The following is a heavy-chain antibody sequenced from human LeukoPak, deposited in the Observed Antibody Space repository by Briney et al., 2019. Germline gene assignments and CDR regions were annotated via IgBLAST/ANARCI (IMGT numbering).Heavy chain of an antibody. CDR3: ARAPGLGGTATVSDYFDY. J-gene: IGHJ4*02. CDR2: ISSSGSTI. D-gene: IGHD5-18*01. CDR1: GFTYSSYS. V-gene: IGHV3-48*04. Sequence: GGSLRLSCAASGFTYSSYSMNWVRQAPGKGLEWVSYISSSGSTIYYADSVKGRFTISRDNAKNSLYLQMNSLRAEDTAVYYCARAPGLGGTATVSDYFDYWGQGTLVTVSS.